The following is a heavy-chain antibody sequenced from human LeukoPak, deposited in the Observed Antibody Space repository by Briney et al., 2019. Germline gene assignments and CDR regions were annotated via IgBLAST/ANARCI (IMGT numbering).Heavy chain of an antibody. V-gene: IGHV4-31*03. J-gene: IGHJ4*02. CDR3: ARGRSSPRY. Sequence: SETLSLTCTVSGDSVSSGGYYWSWIRQHPGKGLEWIEYIYYSGSTYYNPSLKSRVIISVDTSKNQFSLKLNSVTAADTAVYYCARGRSSPRYWGQGTLVTVSS. CDR2: IYYSGST. D-gene: IGHD6-13*01. CDR1: GDSVSSGGYY.